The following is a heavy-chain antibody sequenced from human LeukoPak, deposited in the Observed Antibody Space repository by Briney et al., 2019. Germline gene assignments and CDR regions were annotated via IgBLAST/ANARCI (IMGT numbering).Heavy chain of an antibody. D-gene: IGHD4-11*01. V-gene: IGHV4-59*12. CDR2: IYYSGST. J-gene: IGHJ4*01. Sequence: SEPLSLNCTVSGDSISTYYWSWLRQPPGKGLEWIGYIYYSGSTNYNPSLKSRLTISVDTSKSHFSLELSSVTAADTAVYFCGRDYSNYIMDYWGHGILVTVSS. CDR1: GDSISTYY. CDR3: GRDYSNYIMDY.